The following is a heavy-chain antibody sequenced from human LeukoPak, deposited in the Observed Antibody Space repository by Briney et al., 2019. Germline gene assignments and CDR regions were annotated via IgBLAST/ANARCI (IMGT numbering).Heavy chain of an antibody. Sequence: GASVKVSCKASGYTFTGYYMHWVRQAPGQGLEWMGWINPNSGGTNYAQKFQGRVTMTRDTSISTAYMELSRLRPDDTAVYYCAISSGSTSYGMDVWGQGTTVTVSS. J-gene: IGHJ6*02. CDR1: GYTFTGYY. CDR2: INPNSGGT. V-gene: IGHV1-2*02. D-gene: IGHD3-10*01. CDR3: AISSGSTSYGMDV.